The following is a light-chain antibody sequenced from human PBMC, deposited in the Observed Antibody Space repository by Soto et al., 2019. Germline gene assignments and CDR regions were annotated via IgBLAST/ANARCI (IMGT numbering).Light chain of an antibody. CDR2: GAS. J-gene: IGKJ3*01. CDR1: QSFGSSS. V-gene: IGKV3-20*01. CDR3: QHYGSALFT. Sequence: EIVLTQSPGPLSLSPGEKATLSCRASQSFGSSSLAWYQQKPGQAPRLLIYGASSRATGIPDRFSGSGSGTDFTLTISSLEPEDFAVYYCQHYGSALFTFGPGTKVDVK.